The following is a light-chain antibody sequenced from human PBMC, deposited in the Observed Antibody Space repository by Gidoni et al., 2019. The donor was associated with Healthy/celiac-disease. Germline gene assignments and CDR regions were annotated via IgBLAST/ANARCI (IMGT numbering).Light chain of an antibody. J-gene: IGKJ4*01. CDR1: QSFSSSY. Sequence: EIVFTQSPGSLSLSPGERATLSCRASQSFSSSYLAWYQQKPGQAPRLLIYGASSRAIGNPDRFSGRGSGTDFTLTISRLEAGDLAVYYCQQYGSSPALXXXRGTKVEIK. V-gene: IGKV3-20*01. CDR3: QQYGSSPALX. CDR2: GAS.